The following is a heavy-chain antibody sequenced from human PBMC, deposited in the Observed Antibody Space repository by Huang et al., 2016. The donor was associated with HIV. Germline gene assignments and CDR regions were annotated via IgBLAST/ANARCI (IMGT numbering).Heavy chain of an antibody. J-gene: IGHJ4*02. CDR3: AKDSWGGIVDY. CDR1: GVTFSSYG. Sequence: QVQLVESGGGVVQPGGSLRLSCEASGVTFSSYGMHWVRQTPGKGLEWVAFVRYDDSDRYYADSVKGRFTLSRDNSKNTVYLEMKSLRPEDTAIYYCAKDSWGGIVDYWGQGTLVTVSS. CDR2: VRYDDSDR. D-gene: IGHD3-16*01. V-gene: IGHV3-30*02.